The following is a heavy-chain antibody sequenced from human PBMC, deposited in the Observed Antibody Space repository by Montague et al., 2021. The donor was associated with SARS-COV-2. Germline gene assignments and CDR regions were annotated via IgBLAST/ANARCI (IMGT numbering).Heavy chain of an antibody. J-gene: IGHJ4*02. CDR3: ARGSTATHY. V-gene: IGHV4-34*01. CDR1: GGSFSGYY. CDR2: INHSGST. Sequence: SETRSLTCAVYGGSFSGYYWSWIRQPPGKGLEWIGEINHSGSTNYNPSLKSRVTISVDTSKNQFSLKLSSVTAADTAVYYCARGSTATHYWGQGTLVTVSS.